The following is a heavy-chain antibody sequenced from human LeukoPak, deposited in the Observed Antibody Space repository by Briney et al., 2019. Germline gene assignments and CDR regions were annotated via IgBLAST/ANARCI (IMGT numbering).Heavy chain of an antibody. CDR3: ARDAGSGSYYNDPVDY. J-gene: IGHJ4*02. D-gene: IGHD3-10*01. CDR1: GFTVSSNY. V-gene: IGHV3-66*01. CDR2: IYSCGST. Sequence: GGSLRLSCAASGFTVSSNYMSWVRQAPGKGLEWVSVIYSCGSTYYADSVKGRFTISRDNSKNTLYLQMNSLRAEDTAVYYCARDAGSGSYYNDPVDYWGQGTLVTVSS.